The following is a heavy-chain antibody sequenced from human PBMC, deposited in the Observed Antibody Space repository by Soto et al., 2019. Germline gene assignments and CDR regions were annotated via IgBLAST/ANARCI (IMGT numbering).Heavy chain of an antibody. CDR1: GYTFTNYG. J-gene: IGHJ5*02. V-gene: IGHV1-18*01. CDR2: ISPYNGNT. Sequence: ASVKVSCKASGYTFTNYGITWARQAPGQGLEWMGWISPYNGNTDYAQKLQGRVTMTTDTSTTTAYMELRSLRSDDTAVYYCARGGLGYCSGGSCPSNWFDPWGQGTLVTVSS. CDR3: ARGGLGYCSGGSCPSNWFDP. D-gene: IGHD2-15*01.